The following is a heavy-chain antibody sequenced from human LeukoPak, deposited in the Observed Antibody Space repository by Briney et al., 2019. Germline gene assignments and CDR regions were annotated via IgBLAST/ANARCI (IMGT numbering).Heavy chain of an antibody. J-gene: IGHJ4*02. CDR1: GFTFSNHG. CDR2: ISYDGSDK. D-gene: IGHD6-13*01. Sequence: GGSLRLSCAASGFTFSNHGMHWVRQAPGKGLEWVAVISYDGSDKYYADSVKGRFTVSRDNSKSTLFLQMNSLRAEDTAMYYCANGGYTSSWYVVDYWSQGTLVTVSS. CDR3: ANGGYTSSWYVVDY. V-gene: IGHV3-30*18.